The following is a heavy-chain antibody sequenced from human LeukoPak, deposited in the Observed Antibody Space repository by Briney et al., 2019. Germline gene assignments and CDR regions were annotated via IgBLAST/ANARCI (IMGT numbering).Heavy chain of an antibody. CDR2: IYYSGST. CDR3: ARAAYCGGGCFNDAFDI. D-gene: IGHD2-21*02. V-gene: IGHV4-59*01. J-gene: IGHJ3*02. Sequence: SETLSLTCTVSGGSISSYYWSWIRQPPGKGLEWIGYIYYSGSTNYNPSLKSRVTISVDTSKNQFSLKLSSVTAADTAVYYCARAAYCGGGCFNDAFDIWGQGTMVTVSS. CDR1: GGSISSYY.